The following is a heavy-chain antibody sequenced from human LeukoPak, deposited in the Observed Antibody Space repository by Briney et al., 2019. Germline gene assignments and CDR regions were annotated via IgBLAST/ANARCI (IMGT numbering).Heavy chain of an antibody. CDR2: ISGSGGST. D-gene: IGHD2-2*01. CDR1: GFTFSSYA. CDR3: AKGYCSSTSCYGGATYYYYYYMDV. V-gene: IGHV3-23*01. J-gene: IGHJ6*03. Sequence: PGGSLRLSCAASGFTFSSYAMSWVRQAPGKGLEWVSAISGSGGSTDYADSVKGRFTISRDNSKNTLYLQMNSLRPEDTAVYYCAKGYCSSTSCYGGATYYYYYYMDVWGKGTTVTVSS.